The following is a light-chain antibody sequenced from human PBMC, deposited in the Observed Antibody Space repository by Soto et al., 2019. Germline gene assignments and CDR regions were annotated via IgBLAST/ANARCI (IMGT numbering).Light chain of an antibody. V-gene: IGKV3-15*01. CDR3: QQYHNWPPQYT. J-gene: IGKJ2*01. CDR1: QSVASN. CDR2: GAS. Sequence: EIVMTQSPASLSVSPGDGATLSCRASQSVASNVAWYQQKPGQGPRLLILGASTRAVGVPARFSGSGSGTDFTLSISSLQSEDFAVYYCQQYHNWPPQYTFGQGTKQKIK.